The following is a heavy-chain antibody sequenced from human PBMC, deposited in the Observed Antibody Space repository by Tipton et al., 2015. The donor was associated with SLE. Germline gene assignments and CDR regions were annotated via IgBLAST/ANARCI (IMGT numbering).Heavy chain of an antibody. J-gene: IGHJ4*02. Sequence: SLRLSCAASGFTFDDYGMSWVRQAPGKGLVWVSGINWNGGSTGYADSVKGRFTISRDNAKNSLYLQMNSLRAEDTALYYCARGGYSYYFDYWGQGPLVTVSS. V-gene: IGHV3-20*04. CDR1: GFTFDDYG. CDR3: ARGGYSYYFDY. CDR2: INWNGGST. D-gene: IGHD5-18*01.